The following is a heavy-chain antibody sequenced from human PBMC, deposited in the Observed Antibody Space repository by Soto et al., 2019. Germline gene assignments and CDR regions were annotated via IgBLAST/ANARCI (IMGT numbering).Heavy chain of an antibody. V-gene: IGHV1-69*01. CDR1: GGTFNNYA. CDR3: AREVTVASYSFDF. D-gene: IGHD5-12*01. Sequence: QVQLVQSGAEVKRPGSSVKVSCKASGGTFNNYALSWVRQAPGQGLEWVGGIIPIFNSANYAQKFQGRVTITADDATSTAYMELRSLRPDATAVYYCAREVTVASYSFDFWGQGTLVTVSA. CDR2: IIPIFNSA. J-gene: IGHJ4*02.